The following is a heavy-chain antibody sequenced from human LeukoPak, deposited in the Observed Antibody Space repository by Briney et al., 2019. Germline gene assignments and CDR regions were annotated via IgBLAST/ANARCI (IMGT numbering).Heavy chain of an antibody. J-gene: IGHJ3*02. D-gene: IGHD3-10*01. CDR1: GFTFSSYA. CDR3: AKGGNTYYYGSGSYYLKTPDAFDI. V-gene: IGHV3-23*01. Sequence: PGGSLRLSCVASGFTFSSYAMSWVRQAPGKGLEWVSAISGSGGSTYYADSVKGRFTISRDNSKSTLYLQMNSLRAEDTAVYYCAKGGNTYYYGSGSYYLKTPDAFDIWGQGTMVTVSS. CDR2: ISGSGGST.